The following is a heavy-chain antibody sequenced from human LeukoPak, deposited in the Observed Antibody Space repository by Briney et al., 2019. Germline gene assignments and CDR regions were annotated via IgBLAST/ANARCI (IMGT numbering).Heavy chain of an antibody. CDR3: VSSSEYQLLYSPDY. D-gene: IGHD2-2*02. CDR2: IYPGDSDP. CDR1: GYSFTSYW. J-gene: IGHJ4*02. V-gene: IGHV5-51*01. Sequence: GESLKISCKGSGYSFTSYWIGWVRQMPGKGLEGMGIIYPGDSDPRYSPSFQGQVTISADKSISTAYLQWSSLKASDTAMYYCVSSSEYQLLYSPDYWGQGTLVTVSS.